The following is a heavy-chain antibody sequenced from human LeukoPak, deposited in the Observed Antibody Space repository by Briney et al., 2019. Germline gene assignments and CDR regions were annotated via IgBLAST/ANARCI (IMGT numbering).Heavy chain of an antibody. CDR3: AKDRCSNGIGCLYYYMDV. D-gene: IGHD2-8*01. J-gene: IGHJ6*03. CDR1: GGSISSSSYY. V-gene: IGHV4-39*02. CDR2: IYYSGST. Sequence: PSETLSLTCTVSGGSISSSSYYWGWIRQPRGKGLEWIGSIYYSGSTYYNPSLKSRVTISVDTSKNQFSLKLSSVTAADTAVYYCAKDRCSNGIGCLYYYMDVWGKGSTVTIYS.